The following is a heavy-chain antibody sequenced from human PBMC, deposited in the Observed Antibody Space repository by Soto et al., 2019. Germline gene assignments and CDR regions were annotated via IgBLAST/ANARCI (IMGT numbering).Heavy chain of an antibody. CDR1: GGTFSSYT. V-gene: IGHV1-69*04. Sequence: ASVKVSCKASGGTFSSYTISWVRQAPGQGLEWMGRIIPILGIANYAQKFQGRVTITADKSTSTAYMELSSLRSEDTAVYYCARDRVEGYCSGGSCYPRPLDYWGQGTLVTVSS. CDR2: IIPILGIA. CDR3: ARDRVEGYCSGGSCYPRPLDY. D-gene: IGHD2-15*01. J-gene: IGHJ4*02.